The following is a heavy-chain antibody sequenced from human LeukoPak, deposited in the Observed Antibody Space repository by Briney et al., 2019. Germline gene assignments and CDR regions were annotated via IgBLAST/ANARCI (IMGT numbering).Heavy chain of an antibody. CDR2: IYYSGST. V-gene: IGHV4-39*07. J-gene: IGHJ6*03. Sequence: KPSETLSLTCTVSGGSISSSSYYWGWIRQPPGKGLEWIGSIYYSGSTYYNPSLKSRVTISVDTSKNQFSLKLSSVTAADTAVYYCARSRDIVVVPAPDYYYYMDVWGKGTTVTVSS. CDR1: GGSISSSSYY. D-gene: IGHD2-2*01. CDR3: ARSRDIVVVPAPDYYYYMDV.